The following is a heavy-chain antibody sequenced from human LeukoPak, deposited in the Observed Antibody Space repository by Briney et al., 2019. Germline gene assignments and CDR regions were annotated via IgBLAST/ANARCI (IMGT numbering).Heavy chain of an antibody. Sequence: GGSLRLSCAASGFTFSSYAMSWVRQAPGKGLEWVSLISWDGGSTYYADSVKGRFTISRDNSKNSPYLQMNSLRTEDTALYYCAKDGAPYSGYGGFDYWGQGTLVTVSS. CDR3: AKDGAPYSGYGGFDY. CDR2: ISWDGGST. J-gene: IGHJ4*02. CDR1: GFTFSSYA. V-gene: IGHV3-43*01. D-gene: IGHD5-12*01.